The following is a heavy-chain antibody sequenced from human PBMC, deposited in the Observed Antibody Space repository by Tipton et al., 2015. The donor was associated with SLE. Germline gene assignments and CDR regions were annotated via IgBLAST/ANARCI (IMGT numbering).Heavy chain of an antibody. Sequence: TLSLTCTVSGGSISSYYWSWIRQPPGKGLEWIGYTYSTGRINYNPSLKSRVTISVDTSKNQFSLKLNSVTAADTAVYYCARDTTQSYYFDYWGQGTLVTVSS. J-gene: IGHJ4*02. CDR3: ARDTTQSYYFDY. D-gene: IGHD1-14*01. CDR1: GGSISSYY. V-gene: IGHV4-4*09. CDR2: TYSTGRI.